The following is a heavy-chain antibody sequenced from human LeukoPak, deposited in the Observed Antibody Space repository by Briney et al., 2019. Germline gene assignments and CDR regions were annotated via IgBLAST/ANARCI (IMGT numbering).Heavy chain of an antibody. V-gene: IGHV1-69*04. Sequence: SVKVSCKASGATFNTDAINWVQQAPGQGLQWMGRIIPILTTTYAPLFEDRLTITADKTTNTAYMELRSLTSDDTATYFCVRHPTSFDWFRDWGQGTLVTVSS. J-gene: IGHJ4*02. CDR3: VRHPTSFDWFRD. CDR2: IIPILTT. CDR1: GATFNTDA. D-gene: IGHD3-9*01.